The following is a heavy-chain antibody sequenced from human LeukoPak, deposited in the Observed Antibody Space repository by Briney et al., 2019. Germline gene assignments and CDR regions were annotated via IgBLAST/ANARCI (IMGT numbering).Heavy chain of an antibody. D-gene: IGHD1-20*01. V-gene: IGHV3-21*01. CDR2: ISTSSSHI. Sequence: PAWSVRLSCTASGFTFSFYMMNWVRQAPGKGLEWVSSISTSSSHIYNADSLKGRFTVSRDNAKNSLYLQMNNLRAEDTAVYYCARDDNWNDKPFDLWGPGTLVTRSS. CDR1: GFTFSFYM. CDR3: ARDDNWNDKPFDL. J-gene: IGHJ4*02.